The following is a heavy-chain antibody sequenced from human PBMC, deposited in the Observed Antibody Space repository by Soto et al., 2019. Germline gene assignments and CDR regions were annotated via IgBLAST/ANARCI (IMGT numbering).Heavy chain of an antibody. CDR1: GYTFTSYA. V-gene: IGHV1-3*01. D-gene: IGHD1-26*01. J-gene: IGHJ6*02. CDR3: ARVTVGATTHYYYGMDV. Sequence: ASVKVSCKASGYTFTSYAMHWVRQAPGQRLEWMGWINAGNGNTKYSQKFQGRVTITRDTSASTAYMELSSLRSEDTAVYYCARVTVGATTHYYYGMDVWGQGTTVTVSS. CDR2: INAGNGNT.